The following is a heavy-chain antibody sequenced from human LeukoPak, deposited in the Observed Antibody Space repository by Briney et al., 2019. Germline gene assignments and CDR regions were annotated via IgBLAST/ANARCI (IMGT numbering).Heavy chain of an antibody. J-gene: IGHJ4*02. V-gene: IGHV3-23*01. D-gene: IGHD2-15*01. CDR2: ISNGGDYT. CDR1: GFTFSTYA. Sequence: GGSLRLSCAASGFTFSTYAMTWVRQAPGKGLEWVSGISNGGDYTYYADSVKGRFIISRDNSKNTLYLQMNSLRADDTAVYHCAKEKKSGGWPIDYWGQGALVTVSS. CDR3: AKEKKSGGWPIDY.